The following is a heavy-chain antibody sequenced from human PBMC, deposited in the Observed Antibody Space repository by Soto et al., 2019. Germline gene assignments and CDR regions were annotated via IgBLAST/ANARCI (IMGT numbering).Heavy chain of an antibody. Sequence: ASEILSLTCTVSWGSINNYYCNWVRQPPGKGLEWIGSIHYSGTTHYNPSLESRVTISADRAKNQFSLKLNSVTAADTAVYYCAGDTYGMDVWGQGTTVTVSS. CDR2: IHYSGTT. CDR3: AGDTYGMDV. J-gene: IGHJ6*02. V-gene: IGHV4-59*01. CDR1: WGSINNYY.